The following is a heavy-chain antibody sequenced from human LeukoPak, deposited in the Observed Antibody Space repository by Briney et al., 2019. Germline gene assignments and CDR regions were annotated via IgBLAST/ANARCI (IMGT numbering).Heavy chain of an antibody. D-gene: IGHD3-10*01. Sequence: PGGSLRLSCAASGFSLDNYAMHWVRQAPGKALEWVAVISYDGSNKDYADSVKGRFTISRDNSKNTLDLQMNSLRAEDTAVYYCAKDRGVWAFDIWGQGTMVTVSS. CDR2: ISYDGSNK. V-gene: IGHV3-30-3*02. CDR3: AKDRGVWAFDI. CDR1: GFSLDNYA. J-gene: IGHJ3*02.